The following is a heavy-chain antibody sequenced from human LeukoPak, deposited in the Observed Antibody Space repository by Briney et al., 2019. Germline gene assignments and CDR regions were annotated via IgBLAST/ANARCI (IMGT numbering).Heavy chain of an antibody. D-gene: IGHD3-22*01. CDR1: GGSISSATYY. CDR2: VYYSGST. J-gene: IGHJ4*02. V-gene: IGHV4-39*01. CDR3: TCGYYSRGDY. Sequence: PSETLSLTCNVSGGSISSATYYWGWIRQPPGKGLEWIGSVYYSGSTYYNPSLKGRVTISLDTSENQFSVKLNSVTAADTAIYYCTCGYYSRGDYWGQGTLVTVSS.